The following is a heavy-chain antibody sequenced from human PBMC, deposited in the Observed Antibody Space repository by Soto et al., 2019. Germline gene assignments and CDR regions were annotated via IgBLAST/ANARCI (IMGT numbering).Heavy chain of an antibody. J-gene: IGHJ6*01. CDR2: ISTYNGDT. D-gene: IGHD2-15*01. CDR3: VRAGAAPYSYYGMDV. CDR1: GYTFSTSG. V-gene: IGHV1-18*01. Sequence: QVQLVQSGAEVRKPGASVKVSCKASGYTFSTSGMSWLRQAPGQGLEWMGWISTYNGDTNDAPKFQDRVTMTSDTSTGTAYMELRSLRSDDTAVYYFVRAGAAPYSYYGMDVWGQGTRVTVSS.